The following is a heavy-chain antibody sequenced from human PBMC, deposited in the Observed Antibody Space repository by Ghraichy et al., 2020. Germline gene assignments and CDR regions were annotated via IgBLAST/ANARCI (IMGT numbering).Heavy chain of an antibody. V-gene: IGHV4-39*07. D-gene: IGHD3-10*01. Sequence: SETLSLTCSVSGASISNNVYYWGWIRQPPGKGLEWIGSMSPGGTSYYNPSLTSRVSVSLDTSRNQFSLKVTSLPAADTAVYYCARIKRGFDPWGQGTLVAVSS. J-gene: IGHJ5*02. CDR2: MSPGGTS. CDR3: ARIKRGFDP. CDR1: GASISNNVYY.